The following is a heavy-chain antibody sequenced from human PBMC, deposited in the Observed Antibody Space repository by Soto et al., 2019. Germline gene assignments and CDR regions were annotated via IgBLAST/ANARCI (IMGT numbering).Heavy chain of an antibody. J-gene: IGHJ4*02. D-gene: IGHD1-1*01. CDR1: GFTFSNYA. CDR2: ISDSGGST. CDR3: AKGGTVTFDY. Sequence: GGSLRLSCAASGFTFSNYAMSWVRQAPGKGLEWVSAISDSGGSTYYADSVKGRFTISRDNSKNTLYLQMNSLRAEDTAIYYCAKGGTVTFDYWGQGTLVTVSS. V-gene: IGHV3-23*01.